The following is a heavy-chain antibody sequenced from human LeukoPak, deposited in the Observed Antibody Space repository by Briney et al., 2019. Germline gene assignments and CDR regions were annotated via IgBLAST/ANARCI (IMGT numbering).Heavy chain of an antibody. D-gene: IGHD6-19*01. CDR2: ISGSDGST. CDR3: ANAYSSGWYYFDY. V-gene: IGHV3-23*01. J-gene: IGHJ4*02. CDR1: GFTFSSYA. Sequence: GGSLRLSRAASGFTFSSYAMSWVRQAPGKGLEWVSVISGSDGSTYYADSVKGRFTISRDNSKNTLYLQMNSLRAEDTAVYYCANAYSSGWYYFDYWGQGTLVTVSS.